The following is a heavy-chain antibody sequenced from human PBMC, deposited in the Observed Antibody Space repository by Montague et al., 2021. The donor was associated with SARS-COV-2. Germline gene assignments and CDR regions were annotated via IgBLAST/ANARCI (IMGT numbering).Heavy chain of an antibody. J-gene: IGHJ6*02. CDR3: ARDNYGDWGYYGLDV. CDR1: GGSIGTYY. Sequence: SETLSLTCTVSGGSIGTYYWNWIRQSPGKGLEWLGYIYYTGSTKYSPSLKSRVTISMDTSRDQLSLRLKSVTAADTVAYYCARDNYGDWGYYGLDVWGQGTTVGVS. D-gene: IGHD4-17*01. V-gene: IGHV4-59*01. CDR2: IYYTGST.